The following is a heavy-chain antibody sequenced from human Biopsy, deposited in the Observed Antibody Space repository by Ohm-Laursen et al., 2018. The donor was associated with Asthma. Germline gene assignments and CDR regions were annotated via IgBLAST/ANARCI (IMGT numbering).Heavy chain of an antibody. V-gene: IGHV3-48*04. CDR2: ISSSSSTI. Sequence: SLRLSCAASGFTFSSYSMNWVRQAPGKGLGWVSYISSSSSTIYYADSVKGRFTISRDNAKNSLYLQMNSLRAEDTAVYYCARTFHFWSPYHAEHYQLWGQGTLVTVSS. CDR3: ARTFHFWSPYHAEHYQL. J-gene: IGHJ1*01. CDR1: GFTFSSYS. D-gene: IGHD3-3*02.